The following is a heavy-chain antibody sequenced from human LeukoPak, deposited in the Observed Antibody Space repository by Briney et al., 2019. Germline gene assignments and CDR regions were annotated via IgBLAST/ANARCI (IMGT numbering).Heavy chain of an antibody. J-gene: IGHJ3*02. V-gene: IGHV1-8*01. Sequence: ASVKVSCKASGYTFTSYDINWVRQATGQGLEWMGWMNPNSGNTGYAQKFQGRVTMTRNTSISTAYMELSSLRSEDTAVYYCARDAPPNPWVGASGAFDIWGQGTMVTVSS. D-gene: IGHD1-26*01. CDR2: MNPNSGNT. CDR3: ARDAPPNPWVGASGAFDI. CDR1: GYTFTSYD.